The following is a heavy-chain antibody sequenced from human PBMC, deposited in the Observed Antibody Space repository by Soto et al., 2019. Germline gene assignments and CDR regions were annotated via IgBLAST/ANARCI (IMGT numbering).Heavy chain of an antibody. CDR1: GVSVSSNDTA. CDR2: TYYRSKWYH. V-gene: IGHV6-1*01. D-gene: IGHD1-1*01. J-gene: IGHJ4*02. Sequence: VVLEQSGPGLVKPSQTLSVTCLISGVSVSSNDTAWNWIRHSPSRGLEWLGRTYYRSKWYHDYVSSVQSRIVINADTSKNEVSLVLRSVTPDDSALYYCARGSGSAYYWGQGTVVTVAS. CDR3: ARGSGSAYY.